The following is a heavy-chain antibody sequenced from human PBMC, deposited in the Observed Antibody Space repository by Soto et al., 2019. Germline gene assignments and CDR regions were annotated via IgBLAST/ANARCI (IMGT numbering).Heavy chain of an antibody. CDR2: IYWDDDK. D-gene: IGHD6-6*01. CDR3: AHRLSVQDAFDI. Sequence: QITLKESGPTLVKPTQTLTLTCTFSGFSLSTSGVGVGWIRQPPGKALEWLALIYWDDDKRYSPSLKSRLTITKDTTKNQVVLTITNMDPGDTATDYCAHRLSVQDAFDIRGQGTMVTVSS. J-gene: IGHJ3*02. CDR1: GFSLSTSGVG. V-gene: IGHV2-5*02.